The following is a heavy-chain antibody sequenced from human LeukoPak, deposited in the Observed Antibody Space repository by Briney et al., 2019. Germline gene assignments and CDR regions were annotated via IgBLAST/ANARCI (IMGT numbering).Heavy chain of an antibody. Sequence: GGSLRLSCAASGFTFSSYSMNWVRQAPGKGLEWVSFISSSSSYIYYADSVKGRFTISRDNAKNSLYLQMNSLRAEDTAVYYCARDFLRGRVDYWGQGTLVTVS. J-gene: IGHJ4*02. CDR1: GFTFSSYS. D-gene: IGHD2-15*01. V-gene: IGHV3-21*01. CDR3: ARDFLRGRVDY. CDR2: ISSSSSYI.